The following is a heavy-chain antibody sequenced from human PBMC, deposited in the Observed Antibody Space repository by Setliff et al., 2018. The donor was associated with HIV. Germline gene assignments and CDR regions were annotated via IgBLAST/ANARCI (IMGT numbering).Heavy chain of an antibody. V-gene: IGHV1-2*02. CDR3: ARTLSTMVKTDGYYDYYYMDV. CDR1: GYTFTGNY. J-gene: IGHJ6*03. Sequence: ASVKVSCKASGYTFTGNYIHWVRQAPGQGLEWMGWINPNSGGTNYEQKFQGRVTMTRDTSISTAYMELSRLRSDDTALYYCARTLSTMVKTDGYYDYYYMDVWGKGTTVTVSS. D-gene: IGHD3-10*01. CDR2: INPNSGGT.